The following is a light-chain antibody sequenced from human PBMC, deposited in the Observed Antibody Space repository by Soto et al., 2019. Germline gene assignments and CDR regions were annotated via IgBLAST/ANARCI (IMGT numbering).Light chain of an antibody. J-gene: IGLJ1*01. Sequence: QSALTQPASVSGSPGQSITISCTGTISVVGGYNYVSWYQQHPGKAPKLMIYDVSNRPSGVSNRFSGSKSGNTASLTISGLQAEDEADYYCSSYTSSSTPLYVFGTGTKLTVL. CDR3: SSYTSSSTPLYV. CDR2: DVS. CDR1: ISVVGGYNY. V-gene: IGLV2-14*01.